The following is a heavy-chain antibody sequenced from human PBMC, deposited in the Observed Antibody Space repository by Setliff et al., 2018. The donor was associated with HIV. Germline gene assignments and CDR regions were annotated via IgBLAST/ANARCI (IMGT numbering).Heavy chain of an antibody. D-gene: IGHD3-22*01. J-gene: IGHJ4*02. Sequence: GGSLRLSCTASGFTFGDYALNWVRQAPGKGLEWVGFISTGERTFYADSVKGRFTISRDNSKNTVYLQMNSLRAEDTAEYYCAKELAASGLGYFDSWGRGILVTVSS. CDR2: FISTGERT. CDR1: GFTFGDYA. V-gene: IGHV3-23*01. CDR3: AKELAASGLGYFDS.